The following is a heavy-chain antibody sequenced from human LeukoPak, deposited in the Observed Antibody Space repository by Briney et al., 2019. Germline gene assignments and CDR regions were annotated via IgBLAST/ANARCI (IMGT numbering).Heavy chain of an antibody. CDR2: IRCDGSNK. D-gene: IGHD3-10*01. Sequence: SGGSLRLSCAASGFTFSSYGMHWVRQAPAKGLEWVAFIRCDGSNKYYADSVKGRFTISRDNSKNTLYLQMNSLRAEDTAVYYCAKDPFEEYYFDYWGQGTLVTVSS. CDR1: GFTFSSYG. CDR3: AKDPFEEYYFDY. J-gene: IGHJ4*02. V-gene: IGHV3-30*02.